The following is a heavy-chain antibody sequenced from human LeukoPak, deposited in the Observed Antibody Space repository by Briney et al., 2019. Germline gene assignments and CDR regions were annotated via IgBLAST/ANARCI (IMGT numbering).Heavy chain of an antibody. CDR1: GYTFTSYG. D-gene: IGHD6-13*01. J-gene: IGHJ5*02. CDR2: ISAYNGNT. CDR3: ARARYSSSWYLDNWFDP. V-gene: IGHV1-18*01. Sequence: ASVRVSCKASGYTFTSYGISWVRQAPGQGLEWMGWISAYNGNTNYAQKLQGRVTMTTDTSTSTAYMELRSLRSDDTAVYYCARARYSSSWYLDNWFDPWGQGTLVTVSS.